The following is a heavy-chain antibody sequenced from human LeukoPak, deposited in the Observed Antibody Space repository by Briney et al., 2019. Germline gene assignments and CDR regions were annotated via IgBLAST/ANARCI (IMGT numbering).Heavy chain of an antibody. Sequence: PSETPSLTCTVSGGSISSSSYYWGWIRQPPGKGLEWIGSIYYSGSTYYNPSLKSRVTISVDTSKNQFSLKLSSVTAADTAVYYCARQGEYSSSSYWFDPWGQGTLVTVSS. CDR1: GGSISSSSYY. CDR3: ARQGEYSSSSYWFDP. D-gene: IGHD6-6*01. V-gene: IGHV4-39*01. CDR2: IYYSGST. J-gene: IGHJ5*02.